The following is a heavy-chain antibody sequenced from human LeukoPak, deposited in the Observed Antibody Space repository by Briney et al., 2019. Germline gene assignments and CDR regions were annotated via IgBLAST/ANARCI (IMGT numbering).Heavy chain of an antibody. CDR3: ARVEVGGSYSKFDY. D-gene: IGHD1-26*01. CDR1: GFCLSSYW. J-gene: IGHJ4*02. CDR2: INEDGRTI. Sequence: PGGSLRLSCVASGFCLSSYWMHWVRHAPGKGRVWVSRINEDGRTINYAASVKGRFTISRDNAKNTLSLQMNSLRAEDTAVYYCARVEVGGSYSKFDYWGQGTLVTVSS. V-gene: IGHV3-74*01.